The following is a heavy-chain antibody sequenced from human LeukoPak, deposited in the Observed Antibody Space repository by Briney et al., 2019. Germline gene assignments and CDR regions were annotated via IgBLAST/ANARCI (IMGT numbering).Heavy chain of an antibody. CDR1: GFNFKSYE. V-gene: IGHV3-48*03. D-gene: IGHD5-12*01. CDR2: ITGSGSTI. Sequence: GGSLRLSCEVSGFNFKSYEMNWVRQAPGKGLEWLSYITGSGSTIYYADSVKGRFTLSRDNAKSSVYLQMNSLRVDDTAVYYCARGYNTMLYSARMDVWGKGTTVTVSS. CDR3: ARGYNTMLYSARMDV. J-gene: IGHJ6*03.